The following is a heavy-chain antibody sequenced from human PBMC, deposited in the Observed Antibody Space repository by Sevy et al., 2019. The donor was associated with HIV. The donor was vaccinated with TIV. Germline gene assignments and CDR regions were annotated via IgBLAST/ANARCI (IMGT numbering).Heavy chain of an antibody. V-gene: IGHV3-30*18. CDR3: AKGSRATDSAFDF. D-gene: IGHD3-22*01. J-gene: IGHJ3*01. CDR2: VSHDGTLR. Sequence: GGSLRLSCAASGFTFSNLGIHWVRQAPGKGLEWVAVVSHDGTLRYYADSVRGRFSISRDNSKNTVHLQMNSLRKEDTAMYYCAKGSRATDSAFDFWGQGTMVTVSS. CDR1: GFTFSNLG.